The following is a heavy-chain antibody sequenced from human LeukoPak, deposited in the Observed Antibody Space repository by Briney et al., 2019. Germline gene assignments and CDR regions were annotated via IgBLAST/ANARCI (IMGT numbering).Heavy chain of an antibody. Sequence: SETLSLTCSVSGGSISSKTYFWGWIRQPPGKGLEWIGSIYYSGSTYYNPSLSSRVTISEDTSKNQLSLRLSSVTAADTAVYYCARGATTAGLRFDFWGQGTLVTVSS. CDR3: ARGATTAGLRFDF. D-gene: IGHD6-13*01. CDR2: IYYSGST. J-gene: IGHJ4*02. CDR1: GGSISSKTYF. V-gene: IGHV4-39*07.